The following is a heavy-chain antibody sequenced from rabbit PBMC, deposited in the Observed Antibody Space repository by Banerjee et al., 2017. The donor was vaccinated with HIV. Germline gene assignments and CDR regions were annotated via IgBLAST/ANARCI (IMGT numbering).Heavy chain of an antibody. D-gene: IGHD8-1*01. Sequence: QDQLEESGGGLVKPGGTLTLTCTASGFSFSSGYYICWVRQAPGKGLELIACIYTGSGDSTYYASWAKGRFTITRSTSLNTVTLQLNSLTAADTATYFCARDRAGRFYYPDLWGPGTLVTVS. V-gene: IGHV1S45*01. CDR1: GFSFSSGYY. CDR2: IYTGSGDST. J-gene: IGHJ4*01. CDR3: ARDRAGRFYYPDL.